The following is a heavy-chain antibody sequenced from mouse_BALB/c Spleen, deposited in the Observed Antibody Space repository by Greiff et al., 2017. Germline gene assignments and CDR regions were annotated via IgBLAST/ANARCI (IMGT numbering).Heavy chain of an antibody. V-gene: IGHV5-6-5*01. Sequence: EVKVEESGGGLVKPGGSLKLSCAASGFTFSSYAMSWVRQTPETRLEWVASISSGGSTYYPDSVKGRFTISRDNARNILYLQMSSLRSEDTAMYYCAREGGYYGSSLSFAYWGQGTLVTVSA. CDR1: GFTFSSYA. D-gene: IGHD1-1*01. CDR3: AREGGYYGSSLSFAY. CDR2: ISSGGST. J-gene: IGHJ3*01.